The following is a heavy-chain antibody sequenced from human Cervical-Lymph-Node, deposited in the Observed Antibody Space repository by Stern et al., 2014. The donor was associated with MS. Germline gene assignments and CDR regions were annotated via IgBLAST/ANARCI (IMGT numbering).Heavy chain of an antibody. CDR1: GGSISSGSYY. Sequence: QVQLQESGPGLVKPSQTLSLTCTVSGGSISSGSYYWSWIRQPAGKGLEWIGRIYTSGSTNYNPSLKSRVTISVDTSKNQFSLKLSSVTAADTAVYYCARGKGYSSGHYYGMDVWGQGTTVTVSS. CDR2: IYTSGST. V-gene: IGHV4-61*02. J-gene: IGHJ6*02. D-gene: IGHD6-25*01. CDR3: ARGKGYSSGHYYGMDV.